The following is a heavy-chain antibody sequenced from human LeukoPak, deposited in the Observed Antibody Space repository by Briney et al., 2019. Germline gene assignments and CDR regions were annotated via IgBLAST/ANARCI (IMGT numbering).Heavy chain of an antibody. V-gene: IGHV1-3*03. D-gene: IGHD2-2*02. J-gene: IGHJ4*02. CDR1: GYSFTSQD. CDR2: INPGNGDT. CDR3: TLYNY. Sequence: GASVKVSCKTSGYSFTSQDMHWVRQAPGKILEWVGCINPGNGDTKYSQETQGRVTNTRDTSATTAYTELSSVRSDDMAVNYCTLYNYWGQGTLVTVSS.